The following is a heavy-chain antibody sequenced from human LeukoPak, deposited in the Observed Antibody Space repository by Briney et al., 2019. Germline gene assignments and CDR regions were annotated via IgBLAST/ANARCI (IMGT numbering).Heavy chain of an antibody. CDR1: GYTFISSG. V-gene: IGHV1-18*01. J-gene: IGHJ4*02. Sequence: SVKFSCKASGYTFISSGINWVRQAPGQGLEWMGRISAYNGNTNYAQKLQDRVSMTTDTSTSTAYMQLWSLRSDDTAVYYCARETDGGEWNYWGQGTLVTVSS. CDR3: ARETDGGEWNY. D-gene: IGHD2-21*01. CDR2: ISAYNGNT.